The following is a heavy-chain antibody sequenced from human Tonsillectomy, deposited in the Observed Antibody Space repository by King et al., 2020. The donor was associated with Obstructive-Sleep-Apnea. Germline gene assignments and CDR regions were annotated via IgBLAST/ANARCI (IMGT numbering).Heavy chain of an antibody. D-gene: IGHD3-10*01. J-gene: IGHJ6*02. V-gene: IGHV2-70*11. CDR1: GFSLSTSGMC. Sequence: TLKESGPALVKPTQTLTLTCTFSGFSLSTSGMCVSWIRQPPGKALEWLARIDWDDDKYYSTSLKTRLTISKDTSKNQVVLTMTNMDPVDTATYYCARIAGGTMVRGVYLDYYYYGMDVWGQGTTVTVSS. CDR3: ARIAGGTMVRGVYLDYYYYGMDV. CDR2: IDWDDDK.